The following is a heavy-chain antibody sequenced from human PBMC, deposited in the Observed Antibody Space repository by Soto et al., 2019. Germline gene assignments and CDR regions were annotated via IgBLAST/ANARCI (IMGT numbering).Heavy chain of an antibody. CDR1: GFTFSSYG. Sequence: QVQLVESGGGVVQPGRSLRLSCAASGFTFSSYGMHWVRQAPGKGLEWVAVISYDGSNKYYADSVKGRFTISRDNSKNTLYLQMNSLRAEDTAVYYCATDRRPNYYYGMDVWGQGTTVTVSS. D-gene: IGHD6-25*01. CDR3: ATDRRPNYYYGMDV. CDR2: ISYDGSNK. J-gene: IGHJ6*02. V-gene: IGHV3-30*03.